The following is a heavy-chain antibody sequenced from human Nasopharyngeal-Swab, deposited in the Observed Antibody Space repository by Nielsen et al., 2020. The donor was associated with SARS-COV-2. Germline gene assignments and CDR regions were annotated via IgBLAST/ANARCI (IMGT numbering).Heavy chain of an antibody. CDR3: ARDFGFCSSTSCSLLTFDY. CDR2: ISSSGSTI. D-gene: IGHD2-2*01. V-gene: IGHV3-48*03. Sequence: GESLKISCAASGFTFSSYEMNWVRQAPGKGLEWVSYISSSGSTIYYADSVKGRFTISRDNAKNSLYLQMNSLRAKDTAVYYCARDFGFCSSTSCSLLTFDYWGQGTLVTVSS. CDR1: GFTFSSYE. J-gene: IGHJ4*02.